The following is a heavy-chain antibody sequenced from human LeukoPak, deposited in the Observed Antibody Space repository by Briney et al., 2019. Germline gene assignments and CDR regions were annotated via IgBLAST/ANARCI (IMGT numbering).Heavy chain of an antibody. J-gene: IGHJ6*04. CDR3: ARHTPNQYGMDV. CDR2: IHPGDSNI. CDR1: EYSYTSYW. D-gene: IGHD2-15*01. V-gene: IGHV5-51*01. Sequence: GESLKISCKGFEYSYTSYWIGWVRQMPGKGPEWMGIIHPGDSNIRYSPSFQGQITISADKSISTAYLQWSSLKASDTAMYYCARHTPNQYGMDVWGTGTTVTVSS.